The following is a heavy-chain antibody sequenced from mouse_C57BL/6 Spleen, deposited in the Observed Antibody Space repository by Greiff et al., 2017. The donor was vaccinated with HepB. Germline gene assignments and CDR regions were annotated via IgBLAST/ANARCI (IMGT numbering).Heavy chain of an antibody. CDR1: GYTFTDYY. Sequence: EVQLQQSGPELVKPGASVKISCKASGYTFTDYYMNWVKQSHGKSLEWIGDINPNNGGTSYNQKFKGKATLTVDKSSSTAYMELRSLTSEDSAVYYCARKWTGTAWFAYWGQGALVTVSA. CDR3: ARKWTGTAWFAY. CDR2: INPNNGGT. J-gene: IGHJ3*01. V-gene: IGHV1-26*01. D-gene: IGHD1-3*01.